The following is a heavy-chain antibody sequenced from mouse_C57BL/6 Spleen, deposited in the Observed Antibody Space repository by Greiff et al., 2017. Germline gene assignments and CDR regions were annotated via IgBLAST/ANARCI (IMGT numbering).Heavy chain of an antibody. CDR1: GYTFTSYW. D-gene: IGHD1-1*01. J-gene: IGHJ2*01. Sequence: QVQLQQPGAELVMPGASVTLSCKASGYTFTSYWMHWVKQRPGQGLEWIGEIDPSDSYTNYNQKFKGKSTLTVDKSSSTAYMQLSSLTSEDSAVYYCARNHYYGSRYFDYWGQGTTLTVSS. CDR3: ARNHYYGSRYFDY. CDR2: IDPSDSYT. V-gene: IGHV1-69*01.